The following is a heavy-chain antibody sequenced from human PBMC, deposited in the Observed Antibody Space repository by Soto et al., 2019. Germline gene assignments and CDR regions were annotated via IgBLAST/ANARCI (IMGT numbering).Heavy chain of an antibody. CDR1: GYTFTRYG. CDR3: ASYEYSSGWIFDY. D-gene: IGHD6-19*01. V-gene: IGHV1-18*01. CDR2: ISAYNDYT. J-gene: IGHJ4*02. Sequence: QVQLVQSGAEVKKPGASVKVSCKASGYTFTRYGIGWVRQAPGQALEWMGWISAYNDYTDYAQKLQGRVTMTTDTSTSTAYMELSSLRSDDTAVYFCASYEYSSGWIFDYWGQGTLVTVSS.